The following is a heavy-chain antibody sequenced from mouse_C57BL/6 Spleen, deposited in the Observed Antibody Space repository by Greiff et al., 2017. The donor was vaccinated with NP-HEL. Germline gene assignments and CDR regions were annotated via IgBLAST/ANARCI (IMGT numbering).Heavy chain of an antibody. V-gene: IGHV5-16*01. CDR1: GFTFSDYY. D-gene: IGHD6-1*01. J-gene: IGHJ2*01. Sequence: EVQVVESEGGLVQPGSSMKLSCTASGFTFSDYYMAWVRQVPEKGLEWVANINYDGSSTYYLDSLKSRFIISRDNAKNILYLQMSSLKSEDTATYYCAREGVASHFDYWGQGTTLTVSS. CDR2: INYDGSST. CDR3: AREGVASHFDY.